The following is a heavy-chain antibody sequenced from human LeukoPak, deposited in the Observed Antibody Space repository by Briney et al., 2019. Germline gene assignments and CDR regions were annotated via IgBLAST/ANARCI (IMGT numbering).Heavy chain of an antibody. CDR1: GFTFSDYY. CDR2: ISYDGSNK. J-gene: IGHJ3*02. Sequence: PGGSLRLSCAASGFTFSDYYMSWIRQAPGKGLEWVAVISYDGSNKYYADSVKGRFTISRNNSKNTLYLQMNSLRAEDTAVYYCAKDTAGAFDIWGQGTMVTVSS. V-gene: IGHV3-30*18. D-gene: IGHD5-18*01. CDR3: AKDTAGAFDI.